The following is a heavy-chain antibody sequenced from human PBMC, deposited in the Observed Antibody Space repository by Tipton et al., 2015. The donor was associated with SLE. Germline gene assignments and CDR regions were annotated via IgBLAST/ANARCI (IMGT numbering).Heavy chain of an antibody. Sequence: TLSLTCTVSGGSISTYYWIWIRQPPGKGLEWVGYISNSGSTSYNPSLKSRVTLSADRSRNQFSLDLSSVTAADTAVYYCARLTVTPHWYFDLWGRGTPVTVSS. CDR1: GGSISTYY. D-gene: IGHD2-21*02. CDR2: ISNSGST. CDR3: ARLTVTPHWYFDL. V-gene: IGHV4-4*09. J-gene: IGHJ2*01.